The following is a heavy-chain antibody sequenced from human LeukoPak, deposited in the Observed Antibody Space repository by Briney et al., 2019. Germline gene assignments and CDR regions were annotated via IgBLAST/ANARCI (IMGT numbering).Heavy chain of an antibody. Sequence: SETLSLTCTVSGGSISSGGYYWSWIRQHPGKGLEWIGYIYYSGSTYYYPSLKSRVTISVDTSKNQFSLKLSSVTAADTAVYYCAREGDGYNIDYWGQGTLVTVSS. D-gene: IGHD5-24*01. CDR3: AREGDGYNIDY. V-gene: IGHV4-31*03. J-gene: IGHJ4*02. CDR2: IYYSGST. CDR1: GGSISSGGYY.